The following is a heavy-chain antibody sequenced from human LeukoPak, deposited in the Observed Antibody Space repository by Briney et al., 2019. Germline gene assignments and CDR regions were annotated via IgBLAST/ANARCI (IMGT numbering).Heavy chain of an antibody. V-gene: IGHV1-8*03. J-gene: IGHJ6*03. CDR2: MNPNSGNT. CDR3: ARGKSEGRYYDFWSGYLGPYYYYYMDV. Sequence: ASVKVSCKASGYTFTSYDINRVRQATGQGLEWMGWMNPNSGNTGYAQKFQGRVTITRNTSISTAYMELSSLRSEDTAVYYCARGKSEGRYYDFWSGYLGPYYYYYMDVWGKGTTVTVSS. CDR1: GYTFTSYD. D-gene: IGHD3-3*01.